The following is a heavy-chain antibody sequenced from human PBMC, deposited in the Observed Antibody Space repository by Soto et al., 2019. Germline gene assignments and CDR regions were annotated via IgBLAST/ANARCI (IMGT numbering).Heavy chain of an antibody. CDR2: ISYDGSNK. D-gene: IGHD6-19*01. J-gene: IGHJ4*02. Sequence: GGSLRLSCAASGFTFSSYGMHWVRQAPGKGLEWVAVISYDGSNKYYADSVKGRFTISRDNSKNTLYLQMNSLRAEDTAVYYCAKRKEQWLVRGAPDYWGQGTLVTVSS. CDR3: AKRKEQWLVRGAPDY. V-gene: IGHV3-30*18. CDR1: GFTFSSYG.